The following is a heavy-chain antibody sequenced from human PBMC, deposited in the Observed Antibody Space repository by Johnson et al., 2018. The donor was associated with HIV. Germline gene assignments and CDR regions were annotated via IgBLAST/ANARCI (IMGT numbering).Heavy chain of an antibody. Sequence: QVQLVESGGGLIQPGGSLRLSCAASGLTVSSNYMSWIRKAPGQGQERVSYISSSGTNIYYADSVKGRGTISRDKAKKSLYLQMNSLRAEDTAVYYCAKVGSGWYDPHDAFDIWGQGTMVTVSS. CDR2: ISSSGTNI. CDR1: GLTVSSNY. D-gene: IGHD6-19*01. J-gene: IGHJ3*02. CDR3: AKVGSGWYDPHDAFDI. V-gene: IGHV3-11*04.